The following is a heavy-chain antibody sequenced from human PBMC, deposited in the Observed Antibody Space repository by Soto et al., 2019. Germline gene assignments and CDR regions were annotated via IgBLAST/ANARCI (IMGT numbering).Heavy chain of an antibody. CDR2: INHSGST. J-gene: IGHJ6*02. V-gene: IGHV4-34*01. CDR1: GGSFSGYY. Sequence: TLSLTCAVYGGSFSGYYWSWIRQPPGKGLEWIGEINHSGSTNYNPSLKSRVTISVDTSKNQFSLKLSSVTAADTAVYYCARVRIVVVPAAPYYYGMDVWGQGTTVTVSS. CDR3: ARVRIVVVPAAPYYYGMDV. D-gene: IGHD2-2*01.